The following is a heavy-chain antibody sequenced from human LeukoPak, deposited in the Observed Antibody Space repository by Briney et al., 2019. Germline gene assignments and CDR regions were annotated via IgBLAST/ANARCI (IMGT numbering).Heavy chain of an antibody. CDR2: IYYSGST. CDR1: GGSISSYY. J-gene: IGHJ4*02. CDR3: ARSGQLRYFDWHYFDY. Sequence: SETLSLTCTVSGGSISSYYWSWIRQPPGKGLEWIGYIYYSGSTNYNPSLKNRVTISVDTSKNQFSLKLSSVTAADTAVYYCARSGQLRYFDWHYFDYWGQGTLVTVSS. D-gene: IGHD3-9*01. V-gene: IGHV4-59*08.